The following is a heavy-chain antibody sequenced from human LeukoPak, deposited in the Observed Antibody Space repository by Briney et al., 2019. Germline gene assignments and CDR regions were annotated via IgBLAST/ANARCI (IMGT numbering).Heavy chain of an antibody. CDR3: ARPYYYDSRIDP. D-gene: IGHD3-22*01. V-gene: IGHV4-30-4*01. Sequence: SGPGLVKPSQTLSLTCTVSGGSISSGDYYWSWIRQPPGEGLEWVAYMYYSGSTYYNPSLKSRVTMSADTSKNQLSLKLSSVTAADTAVYYCARPYYYDSRIDPWGQGILVTVSS. CDR1: GGSISSGDYY. J-gene: IGHJ5*02. CDR2: MYYSGST.